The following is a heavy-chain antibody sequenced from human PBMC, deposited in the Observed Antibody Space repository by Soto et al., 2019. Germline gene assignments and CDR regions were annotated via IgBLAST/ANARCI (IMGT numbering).Heavy chain of an antibody. V-gene: IGHV1-3*05. CDR2: INAGNGNT. D-gene: IGHD2-21*02. CDR3: ARSIVVVTALDY. Sequence: QVQLVQSGAEEKKPGASVKVSCKASGYTFTSYAMHWVCQAPGQRLEWMGWINAGNGNTKYSQKFQGRVTITRDTSAITAYMELSRLRSEDTAVYYCARSIVVVTALDYWGQGTLVTVSS. J-gene: IGHJ4*02. CDR1: GYTFTSYA.